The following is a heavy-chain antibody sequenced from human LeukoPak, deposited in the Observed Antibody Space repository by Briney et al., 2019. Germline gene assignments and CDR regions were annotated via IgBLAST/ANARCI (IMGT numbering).Heavy chain of an antibody. Sequence: HPGGSLRLSCAASGFTFGSYWMSWVRQAPGKGLEWVANIKQDGSEKYYVDSVKGRFTISRDNAKNSLYLQMNSLRAEDTAVYYCAKDLSSSGPGDAFDIWGQGTMVTVSS. J-gene: IGHJ3*02. CDR1: GFTFGSYW. CDR2: IKQDGSEK. D-gene: IGHD6-6*01. V-gene: IGHV3-7*03. CDR3: AKDLSSSGPGDAFDI.